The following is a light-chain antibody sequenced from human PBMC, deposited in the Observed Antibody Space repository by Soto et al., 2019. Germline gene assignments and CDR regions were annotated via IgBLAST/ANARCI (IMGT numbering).Light chain of an antibody. CDR3: QEYNKWPSWT. J-gene: IGKJ1*01. CDR1: QNIDNH. V-gene: IGKV3D-15*01. CDR2: AAS. Sequence: IVMTQSPATLSLSPGERATLSCRASQNIDNHLAWYQQIPGQAPRLLMYAASTRATGIPARFSGSGSGTEFTLTISSLQSEDFAVYYCQEYNKWPSWTLGRGTKVEIK.